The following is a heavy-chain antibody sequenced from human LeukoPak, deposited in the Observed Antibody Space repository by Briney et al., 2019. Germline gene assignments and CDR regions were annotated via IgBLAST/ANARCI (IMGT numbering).Heavy chain of an antibody. D-gene: IGHD4-23*01. J-gene: IGHJ4*02. CDR3: AGAPGNDY. CDR2: INHSGST. V-gene: IGHV4-34*01. Sequence: SETLSLTCAVYGGSFSGYYWSWIRQPPGKGLEWIGEINHSGSTNYNPSLKSRVTISVDTSKNQFSLKLSSVTAADTAVYYCAGAPGNDYWGQGTLVTVSS. CDR1: GGSFSGYY.